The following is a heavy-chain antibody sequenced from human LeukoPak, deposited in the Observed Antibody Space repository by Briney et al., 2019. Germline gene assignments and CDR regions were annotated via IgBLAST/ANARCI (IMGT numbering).Heavy chain of an antibody. J-gene: IGHJ6*02. CDR2: ISSSSSYI. V-gene: IGHV3-21*01. CDR1: GFTFSSYS. CDR3: AVRGYSYGDGMDV. Sequence: GGSLRLSCAASGFTFSSYSMNWVRQAPGKGLEWVSSISSSSSYIYYADSVKGRFTISRDNAKNSLYLQMNSLRAKDTAVYYCAVRGYSYGDGMDVWGQGTTVTVSS. D-gene: IGHD5-18*01.